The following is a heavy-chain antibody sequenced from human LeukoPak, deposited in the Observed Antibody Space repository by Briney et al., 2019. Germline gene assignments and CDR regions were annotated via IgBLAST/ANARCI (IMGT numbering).Heavy chain of an antibody. CDR2: ISGNGDNT. Sequence: GGPLRLSCSASGFTFSNYAMNWVRQAPGKGLEYVSAISGNGDNTYYADSVKGRFTISRDNSKNTLYLQMTSLKPEDTAVYYCVTEWELFDFWGQGTLVTVSS. CDR3: VTEWELFDF. J-gene: IGHJ4*02. D-gene: IGHD1-26*01. CDR1: GFTFSNYA. V-gene: IGHV3-64D*06.